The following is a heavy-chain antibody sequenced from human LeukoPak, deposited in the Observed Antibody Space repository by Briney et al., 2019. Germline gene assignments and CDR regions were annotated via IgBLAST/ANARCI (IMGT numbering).Heavy chain of an antibody. V-gene: IGHV3-48*01. Sequence: GSLRLSCAASGFTFSSYEMNWVRQAPGKGLEWVSYISSSSSTIYYADSVKGRFTISRDNAKNSLYLQMNSLRAEDTAVYYCARGQYYYDSSGPNWNDYWGQGTLVTVSS. CDR3: ARGQYYYDSSGPNWNDY. D-gene: IGHD3-22*01. CDR1: GFTFSSYE. CDR2: ISSSSSTI. J-gene: IGHJ4*02.